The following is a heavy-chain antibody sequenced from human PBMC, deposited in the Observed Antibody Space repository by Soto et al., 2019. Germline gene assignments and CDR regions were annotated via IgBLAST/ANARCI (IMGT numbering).Heavy chain of an antibody. CDR2: ISYDGSNK. CDR3: AKGLAAAGDY. V-gene: IGHV3-30*18. J-gene: IGHJ4*02. D-gene: IGHD6-13*01. Sequence: QVQLVESGGGVVQPGRSLRLSCAASGFTFSSYGMHWVRQAPGKGLEWVAVISYDGSNKYYADSVKGRFTISRDNSKNTLYLQMNSLRAEDTAVYYCAKGLAAAGDYWGQGTLVTVSS. CDR1: GFTFSSYG.